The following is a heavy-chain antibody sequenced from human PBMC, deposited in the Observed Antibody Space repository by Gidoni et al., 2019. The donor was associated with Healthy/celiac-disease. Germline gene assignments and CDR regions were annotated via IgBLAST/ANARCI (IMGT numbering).Heavy chain of an antibody. J-gene: IGHJ3*02. CDR2: IGYDGSNK. D-gene: IGHD5-12*01. CDR3: ARAGYSGYDRDAFDI. V-gene: IGHV3-33*01. Sequence: QVQLVESGGGVVQPGRSLRLSCAASGFTFSSYGMHWVRQAPGKGLEWVAVIGYDGSNKYYADSVKGRFTISRDNSKNTLYLQMNSLRAEDTAVYYCARAGYSGYDRDAFDIWGQGTMVTVSS. CDR1: GFTFSSYG.